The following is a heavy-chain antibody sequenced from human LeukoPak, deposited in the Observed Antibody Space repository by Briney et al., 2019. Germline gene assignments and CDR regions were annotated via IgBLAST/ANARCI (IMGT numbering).Heavy chain of an antibody. J-gene: IGHJ4*02. CDR1: GYRFSSFW. CDR2: IYPGDSET. Sequence: GESLKISCKGSGYRFSSFWIGWVRQMPGKGLEWMGIIYPGDSETRYSPSFQGQVTISADKSISTAYLQWSSLKASDTAMYYCVRALGYCSSGSCYYYDYWGQGTLVTVSS. D-gene: IGHD2-15*01. CDR3: VRALGYCSSGSCYYYDY. V-gene: IGHV5-51*01.